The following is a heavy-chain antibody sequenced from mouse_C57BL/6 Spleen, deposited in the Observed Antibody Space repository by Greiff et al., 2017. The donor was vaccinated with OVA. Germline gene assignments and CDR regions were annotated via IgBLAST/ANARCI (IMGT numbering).Heavy chain of an antibody. Sequence: QVQLQQPGAELVKPGASVPMSFPASFSTFPSYLITWVKQRPGQGLEWIGDIYPGSGSTNYNEKFKSKATLTVDTSSSTAYMQLSSLTSEDSAVYYCASYWDWFAYWGQGTLVTVSA. CDR2: IYPGSGST. CDR1: FSTFPSYL. CDR3: ASYWDWFAY. J-gene: IGHJ3*01. V-gene: IGHV1-55*01. D-gene: IGHD4-1*01.